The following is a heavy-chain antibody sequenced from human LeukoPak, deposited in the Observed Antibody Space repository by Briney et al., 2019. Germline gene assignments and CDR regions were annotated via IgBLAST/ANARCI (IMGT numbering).Heavy chain of an antibody. CDR2: IIPILGIA. V-gene: IGHV1-69*04. D-gene: IGHD1-14*01. CDR1: GGTFSSYA. J-gene: IGHJ6*02. Sequence: SVKVSCKASGGTFSSYAISWVRQAPGQGLEWMGRIIPILGIANYAQKFQGRVTITADKSTSTAYMELSSLRSEDTAVYYCARDLEDRDYYYGMDVWGQGTTVTVSS. CDR3: ARDLEDRDYYYGMDV.